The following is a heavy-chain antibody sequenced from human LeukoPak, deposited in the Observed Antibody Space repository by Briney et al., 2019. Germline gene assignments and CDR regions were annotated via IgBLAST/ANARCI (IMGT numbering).Heavy chain of an antibody. J-gene: IGHJ3*02. Sequence: SETLSLTCTVSGDSISSGDYYWSWIRQPAGKGLEWIGRISSSGSTNYNPSLKSRVTISVDTSKNEFSLKLSSVTAADTAVYFCARGPYSYDSSGAFDIWGQGTMVTVSS. CDR3: ARGPYSYDSSGAFDI. CDR1: GDSISSGDYY. D-gene: IGHD3-22*01. V-gene: IGHV4-61*02. CDR2: ISSSGST.